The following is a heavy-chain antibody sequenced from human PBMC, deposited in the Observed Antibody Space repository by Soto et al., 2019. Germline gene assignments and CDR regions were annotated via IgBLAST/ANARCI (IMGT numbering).Heavy chain of an antibody. CDR3: ARDWSGYESVAFDI. CDR1: GYTFTSYG. V-gene: IGHV1-18*01. D-gene: IGHD3-3*01. J-gene: IGHJ3*02. Sequence: GASVKVSCKASGYTFTSYGISWVRQAPGQGLEWMGWISAYNGNTNYAQKLQGRATMTTDTSTSTAYMELRSLRSDDTAVYYWARDWSGYESVAFDIWGQRTMVTVSS. CDR2: ISAYNGNT.